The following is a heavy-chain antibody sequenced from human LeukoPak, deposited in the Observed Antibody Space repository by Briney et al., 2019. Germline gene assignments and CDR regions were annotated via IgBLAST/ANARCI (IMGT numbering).Heavy chain of an antibody. Sequence: SETLSLTCAVSGGSISSSNWWSWIRQPPGQGLEWIGEIYHSGSTNYNPSLKSRVTVSVDKSKNQFSLKLSSVTAADTAVYYCASRGSYYAFDIWGQGTMVTVSS. D-gene: IGHD1-26*01. CDR1: GGSISSSNW. V-gene: IGHV4-4*02. CDR3: ASRGSYYAFDI. CDR2: IYHSGST. J-gene: IGHJ3*02.